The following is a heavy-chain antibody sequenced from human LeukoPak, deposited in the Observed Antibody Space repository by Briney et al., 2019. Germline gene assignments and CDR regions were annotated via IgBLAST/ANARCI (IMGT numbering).Heavy chain of an antibody. CDR3: ARVYCSSTSCYLSCFDP. Sequence: SETLSLTCTVSGGSISGYYWSWIRQPPGKGLEWIGYIYYSGSTNYNPSLKSRVTISVDTSKDQFSLKLSSVTAADTAVYYCARVYCSSTSCYLSCFDPWGQGTLVTVSS. J-gene: IGHJ5*02. V-gene: IGHV4-59*01. CDR1: GGSISGYY. CDR2: IYYSGST. D-gene: IGHD2-2*01.